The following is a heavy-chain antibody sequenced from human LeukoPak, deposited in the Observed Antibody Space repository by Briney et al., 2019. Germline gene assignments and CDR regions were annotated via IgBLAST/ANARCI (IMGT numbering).Heavy chain of an antibody. D-gene: IGHD1-26*01. J-gene: IGHJ3*02. Sequence: ASVKVSCKASGGTFSSYAISWVRQAPGQGLEWMGWISAYNGNTNYAQKLQGRVTMTTDTSTSTAYMELRSLRSDDTAVYYCARFSWGDAFDIWGQGTMVTVSS. CDR2: ISAYNGNT. CDR3: ARFSWGDAFDI. CDR1: GGTFSSYA. V-gene: IGHV1-18*01.